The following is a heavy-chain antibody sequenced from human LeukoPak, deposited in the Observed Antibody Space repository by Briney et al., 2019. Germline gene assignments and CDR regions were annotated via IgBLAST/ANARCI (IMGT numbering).Heavy chain of an antibody. Sequence: TGGSLRLSCAASGFTFSSYAMHWVRQAPGKGLEWMGGFDPEDGETIYAQKFQGRVTMTEDTSTDTAYMELSSLRSEDTAVYYCATGLRRGNYFDYWGQGTLVTVSS. CDR2: FDPEDGET. CDR3: ATGLRRGNYFDY. D-gene: IGHD3-10*01. CDR1: GFTFSSYA. V-gene: IGHV1-24*01. J-gene: IGHJ4*02.